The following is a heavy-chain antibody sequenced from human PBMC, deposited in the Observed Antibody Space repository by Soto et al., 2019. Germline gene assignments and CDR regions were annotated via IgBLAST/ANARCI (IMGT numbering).Heavy chain of an antibody. CDR1: GYTFTGYY. CDR3: AREMWGIAVAGKAEYYFDY. Sequence: ASVKVSCKASGYTFTGYYMHWVRQAPGQGLEWMGWINPNSGGTNYAQKFQGWVTMTRDTSISTAYMELSRLRSDDTAVYYCAREMWGIAVAGKAEYYFDYWGQGTLVTVSS. J-gene: IGHJ4*02. D-gene: IGHD6-19*01. CDR2: INPNSGGT. V-gene: IGHV1-2*04.